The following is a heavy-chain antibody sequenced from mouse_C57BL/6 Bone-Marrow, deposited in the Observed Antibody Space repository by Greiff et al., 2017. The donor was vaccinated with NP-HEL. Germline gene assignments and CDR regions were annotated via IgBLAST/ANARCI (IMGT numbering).Heavy chain of an antibody. CDR1: GFTFSDYG. CDR3: ARHSLSTGYFDY. V-gene: IGHV5-15*01. J-gene: IGHJ2*01. CDR2: ISNLAYSI. D-gene: IGHD4-1*02. Sequence: EVKLVESGGGLVQPGGSLKLSCAASGFTFSDYGMAWVRQAPRTGPEWVAFISNLAYSIYYADTVTGRFTISRENAKNTLYLEMSSLRSEDTAMYYCARHSLSTGYFDYWGQGTTLTVSS.